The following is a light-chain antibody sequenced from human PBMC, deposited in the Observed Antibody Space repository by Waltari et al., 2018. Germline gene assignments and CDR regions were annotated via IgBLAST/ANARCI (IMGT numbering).Light chain of an antibody. CDR2: GAS. CDR1: QGVSSSY. V-gene: IGKV3-20*01. CDR3: QQYGSSPFLT. Sequence: EIVLTQAPGTLSLSLGESASFSCRASQGVSSSYLAWYQQKPGQAPKLLIYGASSRVTGIPDRFSGSGCGTDFTLTISRLEPEDFAVYYCQQYGSSPFLTFGGGTKVEIK. J-gene: IGKJ4*01.